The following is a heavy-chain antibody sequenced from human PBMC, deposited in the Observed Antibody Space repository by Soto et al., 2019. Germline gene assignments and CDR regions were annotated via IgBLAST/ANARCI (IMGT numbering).Heavy chain of an antibody. CDR1: GYSFTSYW. J-gene: IGHJ6*02. CDR3: ARQGRYYDSSGLDYYYGMGV. Sequence: LKISCKGSGYSFTSYWIGWVRQMPGKGLEWMGIIYPGDSDTRYSPSFQGQVTISADKSISTAYLQWSSLKASDTAMYYCARQGRYYDSSGLDYYYGMGVWGQGTTVTVSS. D-gene: IGHD3-22*01. CDR2: IYPGDSDT. V-gene: IGHV5-51*01.